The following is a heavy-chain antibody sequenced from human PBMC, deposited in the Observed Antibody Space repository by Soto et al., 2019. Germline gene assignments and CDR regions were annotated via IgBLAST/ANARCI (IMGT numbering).Heavy chain of an antibody. V-gene: IGHV3-15*07. D-gene: IGHD1-1*01. CDR3: TTGRDDLLY. CDR2: IKSKTDGGTT. CDR1: GFTFSKVW. J-gene: IGHJ4*02. Sequence: EVQLVESGGGLVKQGGSLRLSCAVSGFTFSKVWMNWVRQAPGKGLEWVGRIKSKTDGGTTDYAAAVKGRFTITRDDSKDTLYLQMNSLKTEDTAVYFCTTGRDDLLYWGQGTLVTVSS.